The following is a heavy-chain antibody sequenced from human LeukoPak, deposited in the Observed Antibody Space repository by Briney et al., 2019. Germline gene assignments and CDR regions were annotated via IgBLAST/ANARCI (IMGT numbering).Heavy chain of an antibody. V-gene: IGHV4-39*07. CDR1: GGSISSSSYY. J-gene: IGHJ4*02. D-gene: IGHD3-10*01. CDR3: ARVDYGSGLY. CDR2: IYYSGST. Sequence: SETLSLTCTVSGGSISSSSYYWGWIRQPPGKGLEWIGSIYYSGSTYYNPSLKSRVPISVDTSKNQFSLKLSSVTAADTAVYYCARVDYGSGLYWGQGTLVTVAS.